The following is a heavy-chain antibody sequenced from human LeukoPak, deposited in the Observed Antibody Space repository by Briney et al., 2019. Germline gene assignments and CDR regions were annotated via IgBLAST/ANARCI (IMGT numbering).Heavy chain of an antibody. CDR2: IYTSGST. J-gene: IGHJ4*02. CDR3: ARERGGKIVVVITD. V-gene: IGHV4-4*07. D-gene: IGHD3-22*01. Sequence: SGTLSLTCTVSGGSISSYYWSWIRQPAGKGLEWIGRIYTSGSTNYNPSLKSRVTISVDKSKNQFSLKLSSVTAADTAVYYCARERGGKIVVVITDWGQGTLVTVSS. CDR1: GGSISSYY.